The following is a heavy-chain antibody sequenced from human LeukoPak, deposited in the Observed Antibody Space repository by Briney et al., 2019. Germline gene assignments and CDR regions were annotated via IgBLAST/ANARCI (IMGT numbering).Heavy chain of an antibody. V-gene: IGHV3-30*02. D-gene: IGHD2-8*01. CDR1: GFTFSSYG. J-gene: IGHJ4*02. CDR3: AKDQFRDGVVDY. Sequence: GGSLRLSCAASGFTFSSYGMHWVRQAPGKGLEWVAFIRYDGSNKYYADSVKGRFTISRDNSRNTLHPQMNSLRAEDTAVYYCAKDQFRDGVVDYWGQGTLVTVSS. CDR2: IRYDGSNK.